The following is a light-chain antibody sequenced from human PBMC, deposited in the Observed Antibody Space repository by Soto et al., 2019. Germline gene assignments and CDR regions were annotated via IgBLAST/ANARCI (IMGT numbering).Light chain of an antibody. CDR1: NSDVGGYNY. CDR3: SSTYQGSSVV. CDR2: GVS. Sequence: QSALTQPPSASGSPGQSVTISCTGTNSDVGGYNYVSWYQQHPGKAPKLMIYGVSKRPSGVPDRFSGSKSGNTASLTVSGLQAEDEADYYCSSTYQGSSVVFGGGTKLTVL. V-gene: IGLV2-8*01. J-gene: IGLJ2*01.